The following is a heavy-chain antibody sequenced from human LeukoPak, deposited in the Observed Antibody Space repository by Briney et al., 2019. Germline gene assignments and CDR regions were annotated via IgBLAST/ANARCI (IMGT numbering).Heavy chain of an antibody. CDR1: GFTFSSYA. J-gene: IGHJ4*02. V-gene: IGHV3-23*01. D-gene: IGHD6-19*01. CDR3: AKSKYSSGWYYFDY. Sequence: GGSLRLSCAASGFTFSSYAMSWVRQAPGKGLEWVSAISGSGGSTYYADSAKGRFTISRDNSKNTLYLQMNSLRAEDTAVYYCAKSKYSSGWYYFDYWGQGTLVTVSS. CDR2: ISGSGGST.